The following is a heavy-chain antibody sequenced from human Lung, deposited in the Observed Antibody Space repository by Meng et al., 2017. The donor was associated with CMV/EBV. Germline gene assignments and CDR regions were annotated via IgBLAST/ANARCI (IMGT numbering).Heavy chain of an antibody. V-gene: IGHV3-30-3*01. Sequence: GESLKISCAASGFTFSSYAMHWVRQAPGKGLEWVAVISYDGSNKYYADSVKGRFTISRDNSKNTLYLQMNSLRAEDTAVYYCARELRFLEWLLPTSYYYYGMDVWXQGTTVTVSS. D-gene: IGHD3-3*01. CDR1: GFTFSSYA. J-gene: IGHJ6*02. CDR2: ISYDGSNK. CDR3: ARELRFLEWLLPTSYYYYGMDV.